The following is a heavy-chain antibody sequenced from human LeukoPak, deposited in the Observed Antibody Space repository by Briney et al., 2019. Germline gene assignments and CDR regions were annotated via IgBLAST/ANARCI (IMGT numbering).Heavy chain of an antibody. Sequence: GASVKVSCKVSGYSLTELSKYWVRQAPGKGLEWMGGLDVEDGDGETIYAQKFEGRVTMTEDTSSDTVYMELSGLGSDDTAVYYCAVGDPYQLLEYWGQGTLVTVSS. CDR3: AVGDPYQLLEY. CDR1: GYSLTELS. J-gene: IGHJ4*02. V-gene: IGHV1-24*01. D-gene: IGHD2-2*01. CDR2: LDVEDGDGET.